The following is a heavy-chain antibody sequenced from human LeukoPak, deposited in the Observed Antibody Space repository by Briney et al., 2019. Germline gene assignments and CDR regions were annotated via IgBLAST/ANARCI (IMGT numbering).Heavy chain of an antibody. CDR3: ARGRNDYGDLMFLGYFDY. CDR1: GGSISSGSYY. CDR2: IYTSGST. D-gene: IGHD4-17*01. J-gene: IGHJ4*02. V-gene: IGHV4-61*02. Sequence: SQTLSLTCTVSGGSISSGSYYWGWIRQPAGKGLEWIGRIYTSGSTNYNPSLKSRVTISVDTSKNQFSLKLSSVTAADTAVYYCARGRNDYGDLMFLGYFDYWGQGTLVTVSS.